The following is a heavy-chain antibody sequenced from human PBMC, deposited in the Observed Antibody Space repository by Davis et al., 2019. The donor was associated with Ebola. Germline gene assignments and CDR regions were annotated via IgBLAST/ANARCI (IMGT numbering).Heavy chain of an antibody. V-gene: IGHV3-33*01. CDR2: IWYDGSNK. J-gene: IGHJ6*02. D-gene: IGHD2-15*01. CDR3: ARDAFVVVVAATPLPNGMDV. CDR1: GFTFSSYG. Sequence: GESLKISCAASGFTFSSYGMHWVRQAPGKGLEWVAVIWYDGSNKYYADSVKGRFTISRDNSKNTLYLQMNSLRAEDTAVYYCARDAFVVVVAATPLPNGMDVWGQGTTVTVSS.